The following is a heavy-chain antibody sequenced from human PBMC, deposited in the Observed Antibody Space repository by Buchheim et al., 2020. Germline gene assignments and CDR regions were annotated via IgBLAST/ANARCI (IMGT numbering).Heavy chain of an antibody. CDR2: ISYDGSNK. Sequence: QVQLVESGGGVVQPGRSLRLSCAASGFTFSSYGMHWVRQAPGKGLEWVAVISYDGSNKYYADSVKGRFTISRDNSKNTLYLQMNSLRAEDTAVYYCAKGNAHGDFDYWGQGTL. J-gene: IGHJ4*02. CDR1: GFTFSSYG. V-gene: IGHV3-30*18. CDR3: AKGNAHGDFDY.